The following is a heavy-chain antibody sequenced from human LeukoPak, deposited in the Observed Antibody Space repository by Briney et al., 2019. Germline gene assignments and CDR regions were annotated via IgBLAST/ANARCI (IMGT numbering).Heavy chain of an antibody. CDR2: ISSSSSYI. D-gene: IGHD4-17*01. Sequence: GGSLRLSCAASGFTFSSYSMNWVRQAPGKGLEWVSSISSSSSYIYYADSVKGRFTISRDNAKNSLYLQMNSLRAEDTAVYYCARMTTVTYYYYYMDVWGKGTTVTVSS. CDR3: ARMTTVTYYYYYMDV. J-gene: IGHJ6*03. V-gene: IGHV3-21*01. CDR1: GFTFSSYS.